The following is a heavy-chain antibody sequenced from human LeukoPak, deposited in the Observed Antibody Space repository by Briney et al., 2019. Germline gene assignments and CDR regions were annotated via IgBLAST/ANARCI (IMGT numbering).Heavy chain of an antibody. D-gene: IGHD1-1*01. J-gene: IGHJ6*03. CDR3: ARGGHHDPAHDYFYQYMDV. CDR1: VGSLRGYF. V-gene: IGHV4-59*10. CDR2: IYAGGGT. Sequence: ETLSLTCVVSVGSLRGYFWSWIREPAGQGLEWIGRIYAGGGTNYISSLKSRVTMSVDTSKNQFSLELSSVTAADTAVYYCARGGHHDPAHDYFYQYMDVWGKGTTVTVS.